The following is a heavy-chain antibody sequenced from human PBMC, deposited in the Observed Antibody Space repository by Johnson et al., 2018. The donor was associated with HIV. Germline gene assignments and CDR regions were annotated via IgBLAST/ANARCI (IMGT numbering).Heavy chain of an antibody. CDR1: GFTFSTYD. V-gene: IGHV3-33*01. D-gene: IGHD5-18*01. CDR2: ARFDEVST. Sequence: QVQLVESGGGVVQPGGSLRLSCAASGFTFSTYDMHWVRQAPGKGLEWVAVARFDEVSTYYADSVKGRFTISRDNSKNPRYLQMNSLRAEDTAVYYCTRHSSLGYPRAFDIWGQGTMVTVSS. CDR3: TRHSSLGYPRAFDI. J-gene: IGHJ3*02.